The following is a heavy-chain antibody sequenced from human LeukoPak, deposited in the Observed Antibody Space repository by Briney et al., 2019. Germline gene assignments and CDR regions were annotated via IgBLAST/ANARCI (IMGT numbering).Heavy chain of an antibody. J-gene: IGHJ3*02. CDR3: AKDDQDVVDYYDSSIYDI. CDR2: ISGSGGST. CDR1: GFTFSSYA. V-gene: IGHV3-23*01. Sequence: AGGSPRLSCAASGFTFSSYAMSWVRQAPGKGLEWVSAISGSGGSTYYADSVKGRFTISRDNSKNTLYLQMNSLRAEDTAVYYCAKDDQDVVDYYDSSIYDIWGQGTMVTVSS. D-gene: IGHD3-22*01.